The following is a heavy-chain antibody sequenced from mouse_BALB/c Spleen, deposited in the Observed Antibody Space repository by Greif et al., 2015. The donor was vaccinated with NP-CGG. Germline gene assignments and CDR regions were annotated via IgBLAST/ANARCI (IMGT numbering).Heavy chain of an antibody. CDR2: IYPGSGST. D-gene: IGHD2-3*01. CDR3: ATGLDGYFDY. J-gene: IGHJ2*01. CDR1: GYTFTDYV. V-gene: IGHV1-77*01. Sequence: VQLQQSGPELVKPGASVKMSCKASGYTFTDYVISWVKQRTGQGLEWIGEIYPGSGSTYYNEKFKGKATLTADKSSNTAYMQLSSLTSEDSAVYFCATGLDGYFDYWGQGTTLTVSS.